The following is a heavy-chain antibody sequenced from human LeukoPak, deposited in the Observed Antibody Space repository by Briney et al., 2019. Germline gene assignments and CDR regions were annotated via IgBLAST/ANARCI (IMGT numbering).Heavy chain of an antibody. Sequence: ASVKVSCMTSGYSFTSYGINWVRQAPGQGLEWMGWISAYSGNTNYAQKLQGRVTMTTDTSTSTGYMELRSLRSDDTAVYYCARGHRLEKLDYWGQGTLVTVSS. CDR1: GYSFTSYG. D-gene: IGHD3-22*01. J-gene: IGHJ4*02. V-gene: IGHV1-18*01. CDR3: ARGHRLEKLDY. CDR2: ISAYSGNT.